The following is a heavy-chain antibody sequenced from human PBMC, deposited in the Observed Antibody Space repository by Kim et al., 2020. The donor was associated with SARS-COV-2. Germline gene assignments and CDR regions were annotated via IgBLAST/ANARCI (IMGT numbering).Heavy chain of an antibody. D-gene: IGHD1-26*01. J-gene: IGHJ5*02. CDR3: ARVGSLIVGATNPWFDP. Sequence: SVKVSCKASGGTFSSYAISWVRQAPGQGLEWMGGIIPIFGTANYAQKFQGRVTITADESTSTAYMELSSLRSEDTAVYYCARVGSLIVGATNPWFDPWGQGTLVTVSS. CDR2: IIPIFGTA. V-gene: IGHV1-69*13. CDR1: GGTFSSYA.